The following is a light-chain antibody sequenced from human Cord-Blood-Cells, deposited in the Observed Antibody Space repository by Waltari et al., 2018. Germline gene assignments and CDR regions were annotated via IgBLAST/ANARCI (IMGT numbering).Light chain of an antibody. J-gene: IGLJ2*01. CDR3: CSYAGSYTWV. V-gene: IGLV2-11*01. Sequence: QSALTQPRSVSGSPGQPVTISCTGTSREFGGYNSVSWYQQHPGKAPKLTSYDVSKRPSGVPDRFSGSKSGNTASLTISGLQAEDEADYYCCSYAGSYTWVFGGGTKLTVL. CDR1: SREFGGYNS. CDR2: DVS.